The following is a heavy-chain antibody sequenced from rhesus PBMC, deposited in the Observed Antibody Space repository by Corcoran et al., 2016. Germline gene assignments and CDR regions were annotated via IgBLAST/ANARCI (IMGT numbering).Heavy chain of an antibody. J-gene: IGHJ4*01. CDR2: IYGSGSST. CDR3: ARDRYYYSGSYYSDY. Sequence: QLQLQESGPGLVKPSETLSVTCAVSGGSISSSYCSWIRQAPGKGLEWIGYIYGSGSSTTYNPSLKSRVPPSVDTSKNQLSLKLSSVTTADTAVYYCARDRYYYSGSYYSDYWGQGVLVTVSS. CDR1: GGSISSSY. D-gene: IGHD3-16*01. V-gene: IGHV4-169*02.